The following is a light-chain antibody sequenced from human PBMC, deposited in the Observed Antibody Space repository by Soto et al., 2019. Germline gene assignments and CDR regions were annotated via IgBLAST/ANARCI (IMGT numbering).Light chain of an antibody. J-gene: IGKJ1*01. Sequence: IHLTQSPSSLSASVGDRVTITCRASQDIRTYLAWYQQSPGRAPKLLIYLASNLHTGFPSRFSGSGSGTEFTLTISGLQPDDFATYFCQQLDSDPPWMFGQGIRVEIK. CDR2: LAS. CDR3: QQLDSDPPWM. CDR1: QDIRTY. V-gene: IGKV1-9*01.